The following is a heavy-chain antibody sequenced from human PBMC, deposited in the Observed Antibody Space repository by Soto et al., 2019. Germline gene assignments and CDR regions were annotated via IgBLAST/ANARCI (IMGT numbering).Heavy chain of an antibody. V-gene: IGHV3-33*01. CDR3: ARDGSHYDVAY. CDR1: GFSFSPSG. D-gene: IGHD4-4*01. J-gene: IGHJ4*02. CDR2: IWNDGSTT. Sequence: LVESGGGVAQPGRSLRLSCTTSGFSFSPSGMHWVRQAPGKGLEWVGIIWNDGSTTHYADSVKGRFTICRDNSKNTLYLQLNSLRDEDTAVYYCARDGSHYDVAYWGQGTLVTVSS.